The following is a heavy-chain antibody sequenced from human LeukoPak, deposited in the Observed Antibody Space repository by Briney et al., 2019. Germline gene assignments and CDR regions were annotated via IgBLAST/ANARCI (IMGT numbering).Heavy chain of an antibody. CDR1: GYTFSTFD. D-gene: IGHD1-14*01. J-gene: IGHJ6*02. Sequence: ASVKVSCKASGYTFSTFDINWVRQATGQGLEWMGWMNPNSDNTGSAQKFQDRVTMTRDTSISTAYMELSSLTSEDTAVYYCARGQNPTSYYYYGMDLWGQGTTVTVSS. V-gene: IGHV1-8*01. CDR3: ARGQNPTSYYYYGMDL. CDR2: MNPNSDNT.